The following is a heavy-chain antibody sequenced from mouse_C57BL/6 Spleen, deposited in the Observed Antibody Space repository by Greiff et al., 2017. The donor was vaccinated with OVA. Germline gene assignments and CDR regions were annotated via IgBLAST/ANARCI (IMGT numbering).Heavy chain of an antibody. CDR1: GFTFSDYG. D-gene: IGHD1-1*01. CDR2: ISSGSSTI. CDR3: ARPGYYYGSSPWFAY. V-gene: IGHV5-17*01. J-gene: IGHJ3*01. Sequence: EVQLVESGGGLVKPGGSLKLSCAASGFTFSDYGMYWVRQAPEKGLEWVADISSGSSTIYYPDTVKGRFTISRDNAKNTLFLQMTSLRSEDTAVYYGARPGYYYGSSPWFAYWGQGTLVTVSA.